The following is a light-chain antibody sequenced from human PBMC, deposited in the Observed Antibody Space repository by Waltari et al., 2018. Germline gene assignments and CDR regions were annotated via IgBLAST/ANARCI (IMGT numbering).Light chain of an antibody. CDR2: GKN. CDR3: NSRDSNGNPFV. CDR1: RHRYYY. J-gene: IGLJ1*01. V-gene: IGLV3-19*01. Sequence: SSELTQDPAVSVALGQTVRITCQGDRHRYYYANWYHQKPGQAPLLVMYGKNNRPSGIPDRFSGSYSGDTASLTITGAQAEDEADYYCNSRDSNGNPFVFGPGTKVTVL.